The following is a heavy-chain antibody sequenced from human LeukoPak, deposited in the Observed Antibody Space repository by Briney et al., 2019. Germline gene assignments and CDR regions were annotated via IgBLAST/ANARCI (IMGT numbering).Heavy chain of an antibody. CDR3: ARGKYYAMDV. CDR2: INNDGSIT. CDR1: GFTFSSYW. J-gene: IGHJ6*02. Sequence: GGSLRLSCADSGFTFSSYWMHWVRQAPGEGLVWVSRINNDGSITSYADSVKGRFTISRDNAKNTLYLQMNSLRGEDTAVYYCARGKYYAMDVWGQGTTVTVSS. D-gene: IGHD4-23*01. V-gene: IGHV3-74*01.